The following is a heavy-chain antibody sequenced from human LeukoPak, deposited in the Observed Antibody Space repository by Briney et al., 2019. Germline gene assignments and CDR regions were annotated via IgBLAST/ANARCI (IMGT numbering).Heavy chain of an antibody. J-gene: IGHJ4*02. CDR2: ISGSGGST. CDR3: AKDLGIAVAGTLDY. D-gene: IGHD6-19*01. V-gene: IGHV3-23*01. Sequence: GSLRLSCAASGFTFSSYAMSWVHQAPGKGLEWVSAISGSGGSTYYADSVKGRFTISRDNSKNTLYLQMNSLRAEDTAMYYCAKDLGIAVAGTLDYWGQGTLVTVSS. CDR1: GFTFSSYA.